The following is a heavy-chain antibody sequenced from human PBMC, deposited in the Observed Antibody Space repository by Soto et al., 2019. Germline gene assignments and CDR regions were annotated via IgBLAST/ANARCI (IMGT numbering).Heavy chain of an antibody. V-gene: IGHV4-59*08. J-gene: IGHJ6*03. Sequence: QVQLQESGPGLVKPSETLSLTCSVSGGSITSLYWTWVRQPPGKGLEWIGWIYYSGTTNYNPSLTSRVTIAVDTSKNQFSLKLHSVTAADTAMYYWARLRNHYCMDVWGRGTTVTVSS. CDR1: GGSITSLY. D-gene: IGHD1-1*01. CDR2: IYYSGTT. CDR3: ARLRNHYCMDV.